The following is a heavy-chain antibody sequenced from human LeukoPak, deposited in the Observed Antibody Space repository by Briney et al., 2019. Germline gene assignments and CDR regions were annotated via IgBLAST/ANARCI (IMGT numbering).Heavy chain of an antibody. CDR2: IYDSGST. CDR1: GGSISGYY. CDR3: ARRFAVNPRYAFDI. J-gene: IGHJ3*02. D-gene: IGHD4-17*01. Sequence: SETLSLTCTVSGGSISGYYWSWIRQPPGKGLEWIGYIYDSGSTNYNPSLKSRVTMSIDTSKKQFSLKLSSVTAADTAVYYCARRFAVNPRYAFDIWGQGTMVTVSS. V-gene: IGHV4-59*08.